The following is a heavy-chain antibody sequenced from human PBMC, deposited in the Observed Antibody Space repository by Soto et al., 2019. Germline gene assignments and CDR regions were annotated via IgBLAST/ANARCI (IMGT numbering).Heavy chain of an antibody. V-gene: IGHV1-69*06. Sequence: SVKVSCKASGGTFSSYAISWVRQATGQGLEWMGGIIPMFNTTNYAQRFQGRVTITADKSTSTVYMELNSLRSEDTAVYYCARDKDMATIILFVYWGQGTLVTVSS. D-gene: IGHD5-12*01. CDR1: GGTFSSYA. CDR3: ARDKDMATIILFVY. CDR2: IIPMFNTT. J-gene: IGHJ4*02.